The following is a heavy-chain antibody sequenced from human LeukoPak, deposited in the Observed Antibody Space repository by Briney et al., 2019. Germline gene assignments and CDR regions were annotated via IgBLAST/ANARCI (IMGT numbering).Heavy chain of an antibody. CDR2: IIPIFGTA. V-gene: IGHV1-69*13. Sequence: GASVKVSCKASGGTFSNYALSWVRQAPGPGLEWRGGIIPIFGTANYAKKFQGRVTITADESTSTAYMELSSLRSEDTAVYYCARDLNGDTQTFDCWGQGTLVTVSS. J-gene: IGHJ4*02. CDR3: ARDLNGDTQTFDC. CDR1: GGTFSNYA. D-gene: IGHD4-17*01.